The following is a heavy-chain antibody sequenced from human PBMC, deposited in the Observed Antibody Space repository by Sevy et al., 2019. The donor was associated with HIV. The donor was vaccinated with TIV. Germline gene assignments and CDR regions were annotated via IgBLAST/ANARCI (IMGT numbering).Heavy chain of an antibody. D-gene: IGHD3-10*01. J-gene: IGHJ4*02. CDR3: ARGDYYGSNIFDL. CDR2: ILTSGST. CDR1: GGSISSGSYY. V-gene: IGHV4-61*02. Sequence: SETLSLTCSVSGGSISSGSYYWSWIRQPAGKGLEWIGRILTSGSTNYNPSLKSQVTMSLHMSKNQFSLRLSSVTAADTAVYYCARGDYYGSNIFDLWGQGTLVTVSS.